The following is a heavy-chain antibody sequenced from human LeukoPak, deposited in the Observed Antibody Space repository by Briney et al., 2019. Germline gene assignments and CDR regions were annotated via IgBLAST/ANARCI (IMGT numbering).Heavy chain of an antibody. CDR1: GYTLTGYY. CDR3: AKVGTMVRENWFDP. Sequence: ASVKVSCQASGYTLTGYYMHWVRQAPGQRLEWMGWINPNSGGTNYAQKFQGRVTMTRDTSISTAYMELSRLRSDDTAVYYCAKVGTMVRENWFDPWGQGTLVTVSS. D-gene: IGHD3-10*01. CDR2: INPNSGGT. J-gene: IGHJ5*02. V-gene: IGHV1-2*02.